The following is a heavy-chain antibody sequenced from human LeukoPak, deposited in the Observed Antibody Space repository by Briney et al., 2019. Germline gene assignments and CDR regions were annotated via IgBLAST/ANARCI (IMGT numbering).Heavy chain of an antibody. CDR3: AKDVGAQYYYDSSGFDY. Sequence: GGSLRLSCAASGFTFDDYAMSWVRQAPGKGLEWVSAISGSGGSTYYADPVKGRFTISRDNSKNTLYLQMNSLRAEDTAVYYCAKDVGAQYYYDSSGFDYWGQGTLVTVSS. J-gene: IGHJ4*02. CDR2: ISGSGGST. D-gene: IGHD3-22*01. V-gene: IGHV3-23*01. CDR1: GFTFDDYA.